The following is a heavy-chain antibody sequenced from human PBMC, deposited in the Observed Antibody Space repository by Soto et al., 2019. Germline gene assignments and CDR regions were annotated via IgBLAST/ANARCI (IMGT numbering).Heavy chain of an antibody. V-gene: IGHV4-34*01. CDR1: GGSFSGYY. J-gene: IGHJ4*02. Sequence: LSLTCAVYGGSFSGYYWSWIRQPPGKGLEWIGEINHSGSTNYNPSLKSRVTISVDTSKNQFSLKLSSVTAADTAVYYCARVDVGSGWRIDDYWGQGTLVTVS. CDR2: INHSGST. D-gene: IGHD6-19*01. CDR3: ARVDVGSGWRIDDY.